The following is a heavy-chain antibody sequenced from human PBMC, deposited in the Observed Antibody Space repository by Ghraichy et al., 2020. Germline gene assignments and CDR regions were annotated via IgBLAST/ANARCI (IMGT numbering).Heavy chain of an antibody. V-gene: IGHV1-24*01. CDR2: FDPEDGET. Sequence: ASVKVSCKVSGYTLTELSMHWVRQAPGKGLEWMGGFDPEDGETIYAQKFQGRVTMTEDTSTDTAYMELSSLRSEDTAVYYCATGDYYDSSGGRYYFDYWGQGTLVTVSS. CDR1: GYTLTELS. CDR3: ATGDYYDSSGGRYYFDY. D-gene: IGHD3-22*01. J-gene: IGHJ4*02.